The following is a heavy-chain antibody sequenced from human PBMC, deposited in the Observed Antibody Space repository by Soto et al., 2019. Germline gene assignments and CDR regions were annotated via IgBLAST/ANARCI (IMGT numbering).Heavy chain of an antibody. V-gene: IGHV3-30-3*01. J-gene: IGHJ6*01. CDR1: GFTFSSYA. CDR3: ARIPSTTVTTMGWDDIMLPYYYYYYGMDV. Sequence: QVQLVESGGGVVQPGRSLRLSCAASGFTFSSYAMHWVRQAPGKGLEWVAVISYDGSNKYYADSVKGRFTISRDNSKNTLYLQMNSLRAEDTAVYYCARIPSTTVTTMGWDDIMLPYYYYYYGMDVW. CDR2: ISYDGSNK. D-gene: IGHD4-4*01.